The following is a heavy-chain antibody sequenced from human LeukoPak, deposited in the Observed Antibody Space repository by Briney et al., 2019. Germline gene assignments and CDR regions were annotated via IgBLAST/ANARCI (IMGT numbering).Heavy chain of an antibody. CDR2: IIPIFGSA. D-gene: IGHD1-26*01. V-gene: IGHV1-69*05. CDR3: ARVGRSRGSLPNSYYYMDV. J-gene: IGHJ6*03. Sequence: SVKVSCKASGYTFTSYGISWVRQAPGQGLEWMGGIIPIFGSANYAQNFQGRVTFTTDQSTSTAYMELSSLSSEDTAVYYCARVGRSRGSLPNSYYYMDVWGKGTTVTVSS. CDR1: GYTFTSYG.